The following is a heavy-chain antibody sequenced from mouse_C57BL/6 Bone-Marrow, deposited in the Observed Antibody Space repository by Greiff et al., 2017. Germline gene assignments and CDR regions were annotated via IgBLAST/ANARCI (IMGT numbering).Heavy chain of an antibody. D-gene: IGHD2-4*01. CDR1: GYTFTSYN. CDR3: ASHYYDYDGWYFDV. CDR2: IYPGNGDT. J-gene: IGHJ1*03. V-gene: IGHV1-12*01. Sequence: VQLQQSGAELVRPGASVKMSCKASGYTFTSYNMHWVKQTPRQGLEWIGAIYPGNGDTSYNQKFKGKATLTVDKSSSTAYMQLSSLTSKDSAIYYCASHYYDYDGWYFDVWGTGTTVTVSS.